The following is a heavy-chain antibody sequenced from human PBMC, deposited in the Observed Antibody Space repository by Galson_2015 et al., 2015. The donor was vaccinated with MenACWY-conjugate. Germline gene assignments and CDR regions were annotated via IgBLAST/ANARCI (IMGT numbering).Heavy chain of an antibody. CDR2: ISANNGAT. J-gene: IGHJ4*02. CDR1: GYTFYLYG. CDR3: VRGESYANYPDY. V-gene: IGHV1-18*01. Sequence: SVKVSCKASGYTFYLYGISWVRQAPGRGLEWMAWISANNGATNYAQNIQGRLTMTTDTSTSTAYMGLRSLRSDDTAVYYCVRGESYANYPDYWGQGTLVTVSS. D-gene: IGHD3-10*01.